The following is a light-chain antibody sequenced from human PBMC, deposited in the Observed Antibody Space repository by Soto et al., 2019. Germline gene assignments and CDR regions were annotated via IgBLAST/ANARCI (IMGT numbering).Light chain of an antibody. CDR2: KAS. CDR1: QTISSW. CDR3: QHYNSYSEA. Sequence: DIQMTQSPSTLSGSVGDRVTITCRASQTISSWLAWCQQKPGKAPKLLIYKASTLKSGVPSRFSGSGTGTEFTLTISSLQPDEFATYYCQHYNSYSEAVGQGTKVDIK. J-gene: IGKJ1*01. V-gene: IGKV1-5*03.